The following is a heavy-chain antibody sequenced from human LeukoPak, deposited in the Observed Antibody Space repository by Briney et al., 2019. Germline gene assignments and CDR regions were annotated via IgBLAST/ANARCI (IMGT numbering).Heavy chain of an antibody. J-gene: IGHJ3*02. V-gene: IGHV3-33*01. CDR2: IWFDGSYK. CDR3: ARESLYSSGWYDAFDI. D-gene: IGHD6-19*01. Sequence: GGSLRLSCAASGFTFSKYGMHWVRQAPGKGLEWVAIIWFDGSYKYYADSVKGRFTISRDNSKNTLYLQMNSLRAEDTAVYYCARESLYSSGWYDAFDIWGQGTMVTVSS. CDR1: GFTFSKYG.